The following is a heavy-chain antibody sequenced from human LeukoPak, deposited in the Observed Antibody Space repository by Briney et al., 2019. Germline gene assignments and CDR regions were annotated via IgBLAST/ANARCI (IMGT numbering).Heavy chain of an antibody. CDR2: ISSGSSFK. CDR1: GFAFSSYS. V-gene: IGHV3-21*01. CDR3: AREGFCPNAACTLSSDDAFDI. D-gene: IGHD2-8*01. Sequence: KSGGSLRLSCAASGFAFSSYSMNWVRQAPGKGLEWVSSISSGSSFKYYADSVKGRFTISRDNAKNSLYLQLNSLRAEDTAVYYCAREGFCPNAACTLSSDDAFDIWGQGTLVTVSS. J-gene: IGHJ3*02.